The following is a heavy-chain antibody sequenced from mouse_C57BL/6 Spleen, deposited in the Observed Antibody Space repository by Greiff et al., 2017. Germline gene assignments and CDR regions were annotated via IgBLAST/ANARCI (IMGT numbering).Heavy chain of an antibody. CDR3: ARPYGSSPAWFAY. J-gene: IGHJ3*01. CDR1: GYAFSSYW. D-gene: IGHD1-1*01. CDR2: IYPGDGDT. Sequence: VQLQQSGAELVKPGASVKISCKASGYAFSSYWMNWVKQRPGKGLEWIGQIYPGDGDTNYNGKFKGKATLTADKSSSTAYMQLSSLTSEDSAVYFGARPYGSSPAWFAYWGQGTLVTVSA. V-gene: IGHV1-80*01.